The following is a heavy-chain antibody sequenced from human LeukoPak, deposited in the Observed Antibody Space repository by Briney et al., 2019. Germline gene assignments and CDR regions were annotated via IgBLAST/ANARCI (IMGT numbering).Heavy chain of an antibody. V-gene: IGHV3-21*01. CDR2: ISSSSSYI. D-gene: IGHD3-10*01. Sequence: GGSLRLSCAASGFTFSSYSMNWVRQAPGKGLEWVSSISSSSSYIYYADSVKGRFTISRDNAKNSLYLQMNSLRAEDTAVYYCARDLPGYYGSGSYYYYDYWGQGTLVT. J-gene: IGHJ4*02. CDR1: GFTFSSYS. CDR3: ARDLPGYYGSGSYYYYDY.